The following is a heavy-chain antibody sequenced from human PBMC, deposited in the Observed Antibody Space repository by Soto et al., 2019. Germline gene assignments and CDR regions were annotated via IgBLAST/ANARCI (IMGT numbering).Heavy chain of an antibody. CDR2: IYPGDSDA. CDR3: ARRGDSDKWNDEYLQH. CDR1: GYSFTSYW. D-gene: IGHD1-1*01. V-gene: IGHV5-51*01. Sequence: GESLKISCKGSGYSFTSYWIGWVRQMPGKGLEWMGIIYPGDSDARYSPSFQGQVTISADKSISTAYLQWSSLKASDTAIYYCARRGDSDKWNDEYLQHWGQGTLVTVSS. J-gene: IGHJ1*01.